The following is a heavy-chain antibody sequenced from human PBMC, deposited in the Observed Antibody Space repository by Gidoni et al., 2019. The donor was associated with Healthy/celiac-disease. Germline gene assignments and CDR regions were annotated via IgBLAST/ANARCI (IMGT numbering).Heavy chain of an antibody. Sequence: VKPSQTLSLTCAVSGGSISSGGYSWSWIRQPPGKGLEWIGYIYHSGSTYYNPSLKSRVNISVDRSKNQFSLKLSSVTAADTAVYYCARASDYYDSSGYGAFDIWGQGTMVTVSS. CDR2: IYHSGST. CDR3: ARASDYYDSSGYGAFDI. J-gene: IGHJ3*02. V-gene: IGHV4-30-2*01. CDR1: GGSISSGGYS. D-gene: IGHD3-22*01.